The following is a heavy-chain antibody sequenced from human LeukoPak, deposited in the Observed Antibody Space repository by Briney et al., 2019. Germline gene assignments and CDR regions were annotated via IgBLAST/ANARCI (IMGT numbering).Heavy chain of an antibody. CDR1: GFTFSSYG. Sequence: GGSLRLSCAASGFTFSSYGMHWVRQAPGKGLEWVAFIRYDGSNKYYADSVKGRFTISRDNSKNTLYLQMNSLRAEDTAVYYCAKVFYDFWSGYDSRYMDVWGKGTTVTVSS. D-gene: IGHD3-3*01. V-gene: IGHV3-30*02. CDR2: IRYDGSNK. J-gene: IGHJ6*03. CDR3: AKVFYDFWSGYDSRYMDV.